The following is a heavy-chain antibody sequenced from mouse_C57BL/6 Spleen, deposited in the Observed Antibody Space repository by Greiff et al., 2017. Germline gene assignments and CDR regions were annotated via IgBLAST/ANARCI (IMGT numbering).Heavy chain of an antibody. CDR1: GYTFTSCW. D-gene: IGHD2-2*01. CDR2: IGPNSGGT. V-gene: IGHV1-72*01. CDR3: ARWGYDGLDD. Sequence: VQLQQPGAELVKPGASVKLSCKASGYTFTSCWMHWVTQRPGRGLVWIGRIGPNSGGTKYNEKCKNKDTMTVDKPSSTAHMQLSRLTSEDSEVYYCARWGYDGLDDWGQGTTLTVSS. J-gene: IGHJ2*01.